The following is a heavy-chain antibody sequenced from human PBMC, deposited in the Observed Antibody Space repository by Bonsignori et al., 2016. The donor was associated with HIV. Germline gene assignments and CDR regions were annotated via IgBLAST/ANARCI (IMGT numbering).Heavy chain of an antibody. V-gene: IGHV4-39*07. D-gene: IGHD1-26*01. CDR2: IYYSGST. J-gene: IGHJ6*03. CDR3: ARDGQDVGYYYYMDV. Sequence: RQAPGKGLEWIGSIYYSGSTYYNPSLKSRVTISVDTSKNQFSLKLSSVTAADTAVYYCARDGQDVGYYYYMDVWGKGTTVTVSS.